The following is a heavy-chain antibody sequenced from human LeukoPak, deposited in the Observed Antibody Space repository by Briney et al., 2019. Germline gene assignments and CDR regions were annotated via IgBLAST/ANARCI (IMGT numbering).Heavy chain of an antibody. Sequence: GGSLRPSCAASGFTFSSYAMHWVRQAPGKGLEYVSAINSNGGSTFYANSVKGRFAISRDNSKNTLYLQMGSLRAEDMAVYYCARDRETTGYYYYMDVWGKGTTVTVSS. CDR1: GFTFSSYA. CDR2: INSNGGST. D-gene: IGHD4-17*01. CDR3: ARDRETTGYYYYMDV. J-gene: IGHJ6*03. V-gene: IGHV3-64*01.